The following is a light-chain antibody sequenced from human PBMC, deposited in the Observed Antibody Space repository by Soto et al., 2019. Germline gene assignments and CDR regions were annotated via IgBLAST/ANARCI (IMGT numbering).Light chain of an antibody. CDR2: KAS. CDR3: QQYNSYST. J-gene: IGKJ1*01. CDR1: QTISSW. V-gene: IGKV1-5*03. Sequence: MRHSPATLSGSVGSRFTITCRASQTISSWLAWYKQKPGKAPKLLIYKASSLESGVPSRLSGSGSGTEFTLTISSMKPDDFATYYCQQYNSYSTFGQGTKVDIK.